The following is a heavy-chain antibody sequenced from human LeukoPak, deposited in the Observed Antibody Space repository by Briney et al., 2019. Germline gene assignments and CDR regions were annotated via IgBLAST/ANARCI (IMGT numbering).Heavy chain of an antibody. CDR2: ISGSGGST. CDR1: GFTFSSYA. CDR3: AKDPIMITFGGVIVSRWFDP. D-gene: IGHD3-16*02. J-gene: IGHJ5*02. Sequence: GGSLRLSCAASGFTFSSYAMSWVRQAPGKGLEWVSAISGSGGSTYYADSAKGRFTISRDNSKNTLYLQMNSLRAEDTAVYYCAKDPIMITFGGVIVSRWFDPWGQGTLVTVSS. V-gene: IGHV3-23*01.